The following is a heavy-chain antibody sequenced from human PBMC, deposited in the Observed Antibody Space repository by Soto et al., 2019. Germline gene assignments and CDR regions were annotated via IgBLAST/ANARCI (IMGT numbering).Heavy chain of an antibody. CDR3: AKDGSGHPYFSDN. V-gene: IGHV4-4*02. J-gene: IGHJ4*02. Sequence: QVQLQESGPGLVKPSGTLSLTCVVSGASISSNNWWSWVRQPPGKGLEWIGEIYHSGTTSYNPSRKSRVTMSVDKSKNQCSLKVTSVTAADTAVYFCAKDGSGHPYFSDNWGQGTLVTVYS. CDR1: GASISSNNW. D-gene: IGHD2-15*01. CDR2: IYHSGTT.